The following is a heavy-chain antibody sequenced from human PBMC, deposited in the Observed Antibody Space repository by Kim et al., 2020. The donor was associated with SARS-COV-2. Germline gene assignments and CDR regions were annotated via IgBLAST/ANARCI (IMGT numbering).Heavy chain of an antibody. CDR3: ARGGPRGVIHPFDY. CDR1: GFTFSSYD. D-gene: IGHD3-16*02. J-gene: IGHJ4*02. Sequence: GGSLRHSCAASGFTFSSYDMHWVRQATGKGLEWVSAIGTAGDTYYPGSVKGRFTISRENAKNSLYLQMNSLRAGDTAVYYCARGGPRGVIHPFDYWGQGTLVTVSS. CDR2: IGTAGDT. V-gene: IGHV3-13*01.